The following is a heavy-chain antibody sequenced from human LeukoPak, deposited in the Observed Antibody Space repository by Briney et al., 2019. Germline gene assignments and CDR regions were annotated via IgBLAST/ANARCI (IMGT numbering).Heavy chain of an antibody. V-gene: IGHV4-34*01. CDR2: INHSGST. D-gene: IGHD3-10*01. J-gene: IGHJ6*04. CDR1: GGSFSGYY. CDR3: ARSGTMVRGVIITRKDYYYYYRMDV. Sequence: PSETLSLTCAAYGGSFSGYYWSWIRQPPGKGPEWIGEINHSGSTNYNPSLKSRVTISVDTSKNQFSLKLSSVTAADTAVYYCARSGTMVRGVIITRKDYYYYYRMDVWGKGTTVTVSS.